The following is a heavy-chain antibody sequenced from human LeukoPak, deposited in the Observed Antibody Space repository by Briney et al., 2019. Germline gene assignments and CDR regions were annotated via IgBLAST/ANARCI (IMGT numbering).Heavy chain of an antibody. CDR2: INHSGST. J-gene: IGHJ5*02. D-gene: IGHD3/OR15-3a*01. CDR1: GGSFSGYY. Sequence: SETLSLTCAVYGGSFSGYYWSWIRQPPGKGLEWIGGINHSGSTNYNPSLKSRVTISVDTSKNQFSLKLSSVTAADTAVYYCARQEIGLRSFDPWGQGTLVTVSS. CDR3: ARQEIGLRSFDP. V-gene: IGHV4-34*01.